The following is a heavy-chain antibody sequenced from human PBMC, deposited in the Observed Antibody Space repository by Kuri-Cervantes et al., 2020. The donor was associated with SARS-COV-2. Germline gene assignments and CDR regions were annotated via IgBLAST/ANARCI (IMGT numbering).Heavy chain of an antibody. CDR3: ARGGKYQLLYRCEYYFDY. D-gene: IGHD2-2*02. CDR1: GYTFTGYY. V-gene: IGHV1-2*02. J-gene: IGHJ4*02. Sequence: ASVKVSCKASGYTFTGYYMHWVRQAPGQGLEWMGWINPNSGGTNYAQKFQGRVTMTRDASISTAYTELSRLRSDDTAVYYCARGGKYQLLYRCEYYFDYWGQGTLVTSPQ. CDR2: INPNSGGT.